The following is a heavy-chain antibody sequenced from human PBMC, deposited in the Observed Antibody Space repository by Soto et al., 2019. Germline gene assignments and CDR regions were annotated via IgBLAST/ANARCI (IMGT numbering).Heavy chain of an antibody. V-gene: IGHV3-33*01. CDR3: ARGSIVAAEIRMDV. CDR1: GFSFSTYG. CDR2: IWHDGSKT. D-gene: IGHD6-13*01. Sequence: QVRLVESGGGVVQPGRSLRLSCAASGFSFSTYGMHWVRQAPGKGLEWVAVIWHDGSKTYYADSVKGRLIISRDNSKKTMYVQINSLRAEDRGVYFCARGSIVAAEIRMDVWGQGPPVTVS. J-gene: IGHJ6*02.